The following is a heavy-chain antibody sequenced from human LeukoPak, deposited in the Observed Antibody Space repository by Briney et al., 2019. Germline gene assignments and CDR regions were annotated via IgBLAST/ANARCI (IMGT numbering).Heavy chain of an antibody. CDR1: GFSFSTYA. D-gene: IGHD6-19*01. Sequence: GGSLRLSCAASGFSFSTYAMSWVRQAPGKGLEWVSSISSSSSYIYYADSVKGRFTISRDNAKNSLYLQMNSLRAEDTAVYYCARDRQWLSFDYWGQGTLVTVSS. V-gene: IGHV3-21*01. CDR3: ARDRQWLSFDY. CDR2: ISSSSSYI. J-gene: IGHJ4*02.